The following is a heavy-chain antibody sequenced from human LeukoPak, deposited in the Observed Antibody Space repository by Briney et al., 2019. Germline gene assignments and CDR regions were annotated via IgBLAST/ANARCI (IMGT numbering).Heavy chain of an antibody. CDR3: ARDIEMATTNGAFDI. J-gene: IGHJ3*02. CDR1: GGSFSGYY. CDR2: INHSGST. V-gene: IGHV4-34*01. Sequence: SETLSLTCAVYGGSFSGYYWSWIRQPPGKGLEWIGEINHSGSTNYNPSLKSRVTISVDTSKNQFSLKLSSVTAADTAAYYCARDIEMATTNGAFDIWGQGTMVTVSS. D-gene: IGHD5-24*01.